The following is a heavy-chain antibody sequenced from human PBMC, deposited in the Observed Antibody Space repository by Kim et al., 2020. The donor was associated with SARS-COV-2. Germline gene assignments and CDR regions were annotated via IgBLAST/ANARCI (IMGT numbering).Heavy chain of an antibody. D-gene: IGHD3-10*01. V-gene: IGHV1-8*01. CDR2: MNPNSGNT. J-gene: IGHJ2*01. CDR1: GYTFTSYD. CDR3: ARLVLYYYGSGSYYKWYFDL. Sequence: ASVKVSCKASGYTFTSYDINWARQATGQGLEWMGWMNPNSGNTGYAQKFQGRVTMTRNTSISTAYMELSSLRSEDTAVYYCARLVLYYYGSGSYYKWYFDLWGRGTLVTVSS.